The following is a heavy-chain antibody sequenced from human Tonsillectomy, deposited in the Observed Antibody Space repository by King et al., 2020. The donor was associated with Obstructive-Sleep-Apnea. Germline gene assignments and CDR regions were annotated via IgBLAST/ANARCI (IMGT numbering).Heavy chain of an antibody. Sequence: VQLVESGAEVKKPGASVKVSCKASGYTFTSYYMHWVRQAPGQGLEWMGIINPSGGSTSYAQKFQGRVTMTRDTSTSTVYMELSSLRSEDTAVYYCARVGNYYDSIGYYYAFDIWGQGTMVTVSS. D-gene: IGHD3-22*01. J-gene: IGHJ3*02. CDR1: GYTFTSYY. CDR3: ARVGNYYDSIGYYYAFDI. V-gene: IGHV1-46*01. CDR2: INPSGGST.